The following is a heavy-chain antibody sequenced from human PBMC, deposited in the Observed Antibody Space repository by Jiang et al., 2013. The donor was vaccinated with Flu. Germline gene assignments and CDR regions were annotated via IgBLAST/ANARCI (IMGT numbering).Heavy chain of an antibody. D-gene: IGHD4-17*01. CDR3: AREYDYGDSDDAFDI. J-gene: IGHJ3*02. V-gene: IGHV3-21*01. CDR1: FSSYS. CDR2: ISSSSSYI. Sequence: FSSYSMNWVARRPGKGLEWVSSISSSSSYIYYADSVKGRFTISRDNAKNSLYLQMNSLRAEDTAVYYCAREYDYGDSDDAFDIWGQGTMVTVSS.